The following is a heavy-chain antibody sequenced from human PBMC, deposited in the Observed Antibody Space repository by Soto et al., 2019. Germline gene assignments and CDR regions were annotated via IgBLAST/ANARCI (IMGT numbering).Heavy chain of an antibody. CDR2: INHSGVT. V-gene: IGHV4-34*01. CDR1: GGSFSGYY. CDR3: ARFSGSYYYAMDV. Sequence: SETLSLTCAVYGGSFSGYYWSWIRQPPGKGLEWIGEINHSGVTSYKPSLKRRVTISVDTSKNQFSLQLKSVTAADTALYYCARFSGSYYYAMDVWGQGSTVT. D-gene: IGHD6-19*01. J-gene: IGHJ6*02.